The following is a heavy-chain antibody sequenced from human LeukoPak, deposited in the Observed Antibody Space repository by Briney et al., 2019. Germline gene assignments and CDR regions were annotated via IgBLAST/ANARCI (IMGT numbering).Heavy chain of an antibody. CDR3: ATHNLGYCSSTSCYNYYYYMDV. CDR2: INPNSGGT. D-gene: IGHD2-2*02. J-gene: IGHJ6*03. V-gene: IGHV1-2*02. CDR1: GYTFTGYY. Sequence: ASVKVSCKASGYTFTGYYMHWVRQAPGQGLEWMGWINPNSGGTNYAQKFQGRVTMTRDTSISTAYMELSRLRSDDTAVYYCATHNLGYCSSTSCYNYYYYMDVWGKGTTVTVSS.